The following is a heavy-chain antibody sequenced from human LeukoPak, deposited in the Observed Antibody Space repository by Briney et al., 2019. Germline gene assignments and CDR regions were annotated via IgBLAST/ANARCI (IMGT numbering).Heavy chain of an antibody. D-gene: IGHD6-19*01. Sequence: GASVKVSCKSSGYMFNGYYMHWVRQAPGQGLEWMGWINPNSGGTNYAQKFQGRVTMTRYTSISTAYMDLNRLRSDDTAVYYCGRVVAVTGSPVYYMDVWGKGTTVTVSS. V-gene: IGHV1-2*02. CDR2: INPNSGGT. CDR3: GRVVAVTGSPVYYMDV. CDR1: GYMFNGYY. J-gene: IGHJ6*03.